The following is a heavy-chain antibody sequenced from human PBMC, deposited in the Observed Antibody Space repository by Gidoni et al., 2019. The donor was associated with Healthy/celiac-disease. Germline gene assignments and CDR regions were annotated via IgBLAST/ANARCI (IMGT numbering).Heavy chain of an antibody. CDR1: GFTFSSYD. CDR2: IGTAGDT. J-gene: IGHJ3*02. V-gene: IGHV3-13*01. Sequence: EVQLVESGGGLVQPGGSLRLSCAASGFTFSSYDMRWVRQATGKGLEWVSAIGTAGDTYYPGSVKGRFTISRENAKNSLYLQMNSLRAGDTAVYYCARALMTYYDFWSGSPTMGTFDIWGQGTMVTVSS. D-gene: IGHD3-3*01. CDR3: ARALMTYYDFWSGSPTMGTFDI.